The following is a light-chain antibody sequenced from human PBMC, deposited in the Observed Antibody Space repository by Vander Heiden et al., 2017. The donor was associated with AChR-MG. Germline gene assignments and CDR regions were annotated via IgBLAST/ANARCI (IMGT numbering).Light chain of an antibody. CDR1: QSIGTS. Sequence: DIQMTQSPPSLSASVGDRVIITCRASQSIGTSLNWYQQKPGKAPKLLIYGASGLQSGVPSRFSGRGSATDFTLTISSLQPEDFGTYYCQQSYSSPLAFGGGTKVE. CDR3: QQSYSSPLA. CDR2: GAS. V-gene: IGKV1-39*01. J-gene: IGKJ4*01.